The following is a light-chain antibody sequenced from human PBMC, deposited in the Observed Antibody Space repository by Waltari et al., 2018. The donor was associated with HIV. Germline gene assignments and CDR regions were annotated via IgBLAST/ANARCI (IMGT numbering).Light chain of an antibody. V-gene: IGLV1-44*01. CDR3: AACDDSMEGHV. J-gene: IGLJ2*01. CDR1: SADIGSNT. Sequence: QSVLTQPPSASGTPGQTVTISCSGSSADIGSNTVNWYKQLPGTAPNLLIYNTYQRPSGVPDRVSASQSGTSASLAISGLQSEDEADYYCAACDDSMEGHVFGGGTKLTIL. CDR2: NTY.